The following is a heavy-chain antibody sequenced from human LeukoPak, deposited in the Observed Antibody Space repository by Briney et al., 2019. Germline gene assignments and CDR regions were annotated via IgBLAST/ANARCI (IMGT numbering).Heavy chain of an antibody. CDR2: ISTNGGST. D-gene: IGHD3-22*01. V-gene: IGHV3-64D*09. J-gene: IGHJ5*02. Sequence: AGGSLRLSCSASGFAFSSYAMHWVRQAPGKGLEYVSAISTNGGSTYYADSVKGRFTISRDNSKNTLYLQMSSLRVEDTALYYCVKLDWGYYYDTWGQGTLVTVSS. CDR3: VKLDWGYYYDT. CDR1: GFAFSSYA.